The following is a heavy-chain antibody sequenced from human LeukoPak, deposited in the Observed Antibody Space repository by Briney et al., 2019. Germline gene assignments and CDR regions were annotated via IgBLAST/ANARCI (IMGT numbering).Heavy chain of an antibody. CDR1: GFTFSSYS. CDR3: ARDSIRKRLTGTYNWFDP. Sequence: GGSLRLSCAASGFTFSSYSMNWVRQAPGKGLEWVSSISSSSSYIYYADSVKGRFTISRDNAKNSLYLQMNSLRAEDTAVYYCARDSIRKRLTGTYNWFDPWGQGTLVTVSS. CDR2: ISSSSSYI. J-gene: IGHJ5*02. D-gene: IGHD1-20*01. V-gene: IGHV3-21*01.